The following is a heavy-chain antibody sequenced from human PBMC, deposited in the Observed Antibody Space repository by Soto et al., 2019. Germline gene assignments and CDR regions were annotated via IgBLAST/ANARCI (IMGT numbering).Heavy chain of an antibody. J-gene: IGHJ4*02. CDR1: GFTFSSYA. D-gene: IGHD3-22*01. Sequence: EVQLSESGGGLVQPGGSLRLSCAASGFTFSSYAMSWVRQAPGKGLEWVSAISGSGGSTYYADSVKGRFTISRDNSKNTLYLQMNSLRAEDTAVYYCAKAPYYYDSSGYSPIDYWGQGTLVTVSS. CDR3: AKAPYYYDSSGYSPIDY. V-gene: IGHV3-23*01. CDR2: ISGSGGST.